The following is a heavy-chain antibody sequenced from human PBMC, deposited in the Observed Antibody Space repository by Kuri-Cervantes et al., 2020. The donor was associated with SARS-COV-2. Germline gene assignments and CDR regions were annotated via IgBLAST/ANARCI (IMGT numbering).Heavy chain of an antibody. CDR3: AGISGRDIYYGMDV. J-gene: IGHJ6*02. Sequence: PETLSLTCSVSGASISNFYWSWIRQPPGKGLEWIGFSYHTGSTNYNPARKSRVTISVDTSKNKFSLKVTSVTAAAAALYYCAGISGRDIYYGMDVWGQGTTVTVSS. D-gene: IGHD3-10*01. CDR1: GASISNFY. V-gene: IGHV4-59*03. CDR2: SYHTGST.